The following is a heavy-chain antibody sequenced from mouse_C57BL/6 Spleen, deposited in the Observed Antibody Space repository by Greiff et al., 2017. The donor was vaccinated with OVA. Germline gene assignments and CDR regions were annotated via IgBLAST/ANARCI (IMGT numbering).Heavy chain of an antibody. V-gene: IGHV1-59*01. D-gene: IGHD1-1*01. J-gene: IGHJ2*01. Sequence: QVQLQQPGAELVRPGTSVKLSCKASGYTFTSYWMHWVKQRPGQGLEWIGVIDPSDSYTNYNQKFKGKATLTVDTSSSTAYMQLSSLTSEDSAVYYCARDTTVVAKGYYFDYWGQGPTLTVSS. CDR1: GYTFTSYW. CDR3: ARDTTVVAKGYYFDY. CDR2: IDPSDSYT.